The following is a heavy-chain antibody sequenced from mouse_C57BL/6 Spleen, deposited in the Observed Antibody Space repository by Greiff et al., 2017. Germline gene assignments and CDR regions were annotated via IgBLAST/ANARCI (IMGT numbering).Heavy chain of an antibody. Sequence: VQLQQSGAELARPGASVKLSCKASGYTFTSYGISWVKQRTGQGLEWIGEIYPRSGNTYYNEKFKGKATLTADKSSSTAYMELRSLKSEDSAVYFCARPTGGSRGYFDVWGTGTTVTVSS. CDR1: GYTFTSYG. CDR2: IYPRSGNT. CDR3: ARPTGGSRGYFDV. J-gene: IGHJ1*03. V-gene: IGHV1-81*01. D-gene: IGHD1-1*01.